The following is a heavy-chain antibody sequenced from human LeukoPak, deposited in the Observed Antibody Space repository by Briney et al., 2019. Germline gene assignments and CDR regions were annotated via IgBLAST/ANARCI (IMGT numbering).Heavy chain of an antibody. D-gene: IGHD3-22*01. CDR2: IYYSGST. Sequence: PSETLSLTCTVSGGSISSGGYYWSWIRQHPGRGLEWIGYIYYSGSTYYNPSLKSRVTISVDTSKNQFSLRLSSVTAADTAVYYCASYSSTYSKAFDYWGQGSLVTVSP. V-gene: IGHV4-31*03. CDR3: ASYSSTYSKAFDY. J-gene: IGHJ4*02. CDR1: GGSISSGGYY.